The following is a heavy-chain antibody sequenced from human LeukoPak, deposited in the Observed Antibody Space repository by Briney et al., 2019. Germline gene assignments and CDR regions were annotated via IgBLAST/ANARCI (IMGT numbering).Heavy chain of an antibody. D-gene: IGHD2-2*01. CDR1: GGSFSGYY. J-gene: IGHJ6*03. V-gene: IGHV4-34*01. CDR3: ARVIRYCSSTSCYPLYYYYYYMDV. CDR2: INHSGST. Sequence: SETLSLTCAVYGGSFSGYYWSWIRQPPGKGLEWIGGINHSGSTNYNPSLKSRVTISVDTSKNQFSLKLSSVTAADTAVYYCARVIRYCSSTSCYPLYYYYYYMDVWGKGTTVTVSS.